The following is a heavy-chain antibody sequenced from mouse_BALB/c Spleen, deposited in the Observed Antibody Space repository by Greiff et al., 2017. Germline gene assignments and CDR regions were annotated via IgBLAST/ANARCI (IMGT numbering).Heavy chain of an antibody. D-gene: IGHD2-1*01. CDR3: ATYGNSYYFDY. J-gene: IGHJ2*01. CDR2: IDPFNGGT. CDR1: GYSFTSYY. V-gene: IGHV1S135*01. Sequence: VQLQQSGPELMKPGASVKISCKASGYSFTSYYMHWVKQSHGKSLEWIGYIDPFNGGTSYNQKFKGKATLTVDKSSSTAYMHLSSLTSEDSAVYYCATYGNSYYFDYWGQGTTLTVSS.